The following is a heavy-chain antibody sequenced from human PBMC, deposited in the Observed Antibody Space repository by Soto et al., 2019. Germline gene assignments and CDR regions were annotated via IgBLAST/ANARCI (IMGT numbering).Heavy chain of an antibody. V-gene: IGHV3-33*01. D-gene: IGHD3-3*01. Sequence: QVQLVESGGGVVQPGRSLRLSCAASGFTFSRYGMHWVRQAPGKGLEWVAVIWYDGSNKYYADSVKGRFTISRDNSKNTLYLQMNSLRAEDTAVYYCARDRGRGVFYYFWSGYVYWGQGTLVTVSS. J-gene: IGHJ4*02. CDR2: IWYDGSNK. CDR1: GFTFSRYG. CDR3: ARDRGRGVFYYFWSGYVY.